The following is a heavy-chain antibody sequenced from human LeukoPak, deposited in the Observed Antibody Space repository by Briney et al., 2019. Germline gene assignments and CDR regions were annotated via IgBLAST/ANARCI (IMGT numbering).Heavy chain of an antibody. CDR2: ISASGDNT. J-gene: IGHJ4*02. CDR3: AKVDGTGTTPTDY. CDR1: GFTFNKYA. D-gene: IGHD1-1*01. V-gene: IGHV3-23*01. Sequence: GGSLRLSCAASGFTFNKYAMTWVRQAPGKGLVWVAVISASGDNTDYADSVKGRFTISRDNSKNTLSLQMNSLRVEDTAVYYCAKVDGTGTTPTDYWGQGTLVTVSS.